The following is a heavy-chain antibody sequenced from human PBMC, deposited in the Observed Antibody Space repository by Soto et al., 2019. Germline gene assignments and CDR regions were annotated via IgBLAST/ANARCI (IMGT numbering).Heavy chain of an antibody. V-gene: IGHV3-11*01. Sequence: PGGSLRLSCAASRFTFSDYYMSWIRQAPGKGLEWVSYISSSGSTIYYADSVKGRFTISRDNAKNSLYLQMNSLRAEDTAVYYCARDIQAYCGGDCSEGYYYGMDVWGQGTTVTVSS. J-gene: IGHJ6*02. D-gene: IGHD2-21*02. CDR3: ARDIQAYCGGDCSEGYYYGMDV. CDR2: ISSSGSTI. CDR1: RFTFSDYY.